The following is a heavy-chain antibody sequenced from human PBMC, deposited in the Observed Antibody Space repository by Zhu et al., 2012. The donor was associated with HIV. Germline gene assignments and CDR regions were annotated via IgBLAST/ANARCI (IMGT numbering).Heavy chain of an antibody. D-gene: IGHD2-2*01. CDR2: IYYSGST. V-gene: IGHV4-39*01. CDR1: GGSISRSNYY. CDR3: ASRYCSSSSCLYDY. J-gene: IGHJ4*02. Sequence: QVQLQESGPGLVKPSETLSLICTVSGGSISRSNYYWGWIRQPPGKGLEWIGSIYYSGSTFYNPSLKGRVTISMDTSKNQFSLKLSSVTAADAAVYYCASRYCSSSSCLYDYWGQGTLVTVSS.